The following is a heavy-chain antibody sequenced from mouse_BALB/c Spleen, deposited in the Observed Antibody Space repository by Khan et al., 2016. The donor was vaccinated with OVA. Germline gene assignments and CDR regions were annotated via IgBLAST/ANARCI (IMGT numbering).Heavy chain of an antibody. CDR1: GFSLTSYS. Sequence: VQLVESGPGLVAPSQSLSITCTVSGFSLTSYSVHWVRQPPGKGLEWLGVIWADGGTNYNSALMSRLIITTDNFTSQAFLKLNSLLSDDTAIYYGARMDDGYPGWYFDVWGAGTTVTVSS. V-gene: IGHV2-9*02. D-gene: IGHD2-3*01. CDR2: IWADGGT. J-gene: IGHJ1*01. CDR3: ARMDDGYPGWYFDV.